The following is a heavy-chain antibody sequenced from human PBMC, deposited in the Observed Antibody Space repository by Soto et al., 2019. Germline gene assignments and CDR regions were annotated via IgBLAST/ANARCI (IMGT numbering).Heavy chain of an antibody. J-gene: IGHJ6*02. CDR3: AREAAAERNYYGLDV. D-gene: IGHD6-13*01. Sequence: QVQLVQSGPEVRKPGASVKVSCKASGYIFSRYGISWVRQAPGQGLEWMGWISGYNGNTKFGERVQGRVNVTTDTSTSTAYMELRSLRSADTAVYYCAREAAAERNYYGLDVWGQGTTVIVSS. CDR1: GYIFSRYG. V-gene: IGHV1-18*01. CDR2: ISGYNGNT.